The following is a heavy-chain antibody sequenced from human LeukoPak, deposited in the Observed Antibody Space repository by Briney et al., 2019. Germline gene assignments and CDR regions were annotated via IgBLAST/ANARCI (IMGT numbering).Heavy chain of an antibody. CDR1: GGSISSSSYY. CDR2: IYCRGST. CDR3: ARFYYYYYYMDV. J-gene: IGHJ6*03. Sequence: SETLSLTCAVSGGSISSSSYYWGWIRQAPGKGLEWIGSIYCRGSTYYNPSLKSRVTISVDTSKNQFSLKLSSVTAADSAVYYCARFYYYYYYMDVWGKGTTVTVSS. V-gene: IGHV4-39*07.